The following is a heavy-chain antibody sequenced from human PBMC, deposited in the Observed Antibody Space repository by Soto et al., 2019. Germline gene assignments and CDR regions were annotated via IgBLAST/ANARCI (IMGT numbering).Heavy chain of an antibody. CDR1: GYSFTSYW. Sequence: GESLKISCKGSGYSFTSYWIGWVRQMPGKGLEWMGIIYPGDSDTRYSPSFQGQVTISADKSISTAYLQWSSLKASDTAMYYCARHKSAAFGGGSENWFDPWGQGTLVTVSS. CDR3: ARHKSAAFGGGSENWFDP. CDR2: IYPGDSDT. D-gene: IGHD3-3*02. V-gene: IGHV5-51*01. J-gene: IGHJ5*02.